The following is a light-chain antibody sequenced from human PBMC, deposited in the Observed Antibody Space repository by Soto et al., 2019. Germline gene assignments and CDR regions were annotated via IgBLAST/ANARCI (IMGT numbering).Light chain of an antibody. CDR1: QDISNY. J-gene: IGKJ2*01. CDR2: ASS. V-gene: IGKV1-27*01. CDR3: LRYNSAPYT. Sequence: DIQMTQSPSSLSASVGDIVTITCRASQDISNYLAWYQQKPGKVPKLLIYASSTLQSGVPSRFSGSGSGTDFTLTISSLQPEDVATYFCLRYNSAPYTFGQGNKLEIK.